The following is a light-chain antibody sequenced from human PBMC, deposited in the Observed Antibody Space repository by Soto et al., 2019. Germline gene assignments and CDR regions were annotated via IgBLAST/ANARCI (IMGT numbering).Light chain of an antibody. V-gene: IGLV1-47*02. Sequence: QSVLTQPPSASGTPGQRVTISCSVSSSNIESNFVFWYQLLPGTAPKLLIYSDDQRPSGVPDRFSGSKSGTSASLVISGLRSEDEGEYHCAAWDDSLRGVVFGGGTQLTVL. CDR2: SDD. J-gene: IGLJ2*01. CDR3: AAWDDSLRGVV. CDR1: SSNIESNF.